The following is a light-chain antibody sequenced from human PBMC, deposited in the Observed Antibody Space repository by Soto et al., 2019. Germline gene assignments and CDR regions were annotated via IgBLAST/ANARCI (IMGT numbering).Light chain of an antibody. CDR1: RSVGNN. V-gene: IGKV3-11*01. CDR2: AAS. Sequence: EIVLTQSPATLSLSPGERATLSCRASRSVGNNLAWYQKKPGQAPGLLIYAASTRATGIPARFSGSGSGTDFTLTISRLEPEDFAVYFCQHHGYLIGFGGGTKLESK. J-gene: IGKJ4*01. CDR3: QHHGYLIG.